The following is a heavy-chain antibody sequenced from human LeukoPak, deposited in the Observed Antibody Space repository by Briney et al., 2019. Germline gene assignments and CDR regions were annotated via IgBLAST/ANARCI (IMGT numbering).Heavy chain of an antibody. CDR1: GFPFSIYS. J-gene: IGHJ4*02. V-gene: IGHV3-21*01. Sequence: GGSLRLLCSAPGFPFSIYSMNWVRRAPGEGVGGVSSISSSSSYIYYADSVKGRFTISIDNAKNSLYLQMNSLRAEDTAVYYCAIRGSPMVRNYWGQGTLVTVSS. CDR2: ISSSSSYI. D-gene: IGHD3-10*01. CDR3: AIRGSPMVRNY.